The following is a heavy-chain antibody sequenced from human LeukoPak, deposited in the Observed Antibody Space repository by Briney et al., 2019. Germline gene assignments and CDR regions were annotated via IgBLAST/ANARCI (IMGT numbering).Heavy chain of an antibody. V-gene: IGHV3-21*01. J-gene: IGHJ4*02. D-gene: IGHD4-17*01. CDR3: ASGLGTTVTDY. CDR2: ISSSSSYI. CDR1: AFTFSNAW. Sequence: GGSLRLSFAAPAFTFSNAWMSWVRQAPGKGLEWVSSISSSSSYIYYADSVKGRLTISRDNAKNSLYLQMNSLRAEDTAAYYCASGLGTTVTDYWGQGTLVTVSS.